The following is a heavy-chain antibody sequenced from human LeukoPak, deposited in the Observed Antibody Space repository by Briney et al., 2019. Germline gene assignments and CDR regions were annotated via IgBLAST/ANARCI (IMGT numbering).Heavy chain of an antibody. J-gene: IGHJ4*02. V-gene: IGHV3-23*01. Sequence: GGSLRLSCAASGFTFGSYAMSWVRQAPGKGLEWVSSISGSGGSIYCADSVKGRFTFSRDNSKNTLYVQMNSLRAEDTAVYYCARGTAATPKAPFDYWGQGTLVTVSS. CDR2: ISGSGGSI. CDR1: GFTFGSYA. D-gene: IGHD6-13*01. CDR3: ARGTAATPKAPFDY.